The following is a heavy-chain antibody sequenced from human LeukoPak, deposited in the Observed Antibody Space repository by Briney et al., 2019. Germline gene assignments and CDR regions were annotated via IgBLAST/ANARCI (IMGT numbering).Heavy chain of an antibody. V-gene: IGHV1-18*01. CDR2: ISAYNGNT. CDR3: ARDAEFRGDSTHFDP. J-gene: IGHJ5*02. Sequence: ASVKVSCKASGYTFTSYGISWVRQAPGQGLEWMGWISAYNGNTNYAQKLQGRVTMATGTSTSTAYMELRSLRSDDTAVYYCARDAEFRGDSTHFDPWGQGTLVTVSS. D-gene: IGHD3-22*01. CDR1: GYTFTSYG.